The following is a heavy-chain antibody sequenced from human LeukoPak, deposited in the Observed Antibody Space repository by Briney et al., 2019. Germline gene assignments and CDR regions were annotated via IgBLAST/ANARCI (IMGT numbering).Heavy chain of an antibody. CDR2: ISWNSGSI. V-gene: IGHV3-9*01. CDR1: GFTFDDYA. J-gene: IGHJ5*02. CDR3: AKDMVFRSGWYGWFDP. D-gene: IGHD6-19*01. Sequence: GGSLRLSCAASGFTFDDYAMHWVRQAPGKGLEWASGISWNSGSIGYADSVKGRFTISRDNAKNSLYLQMNSLRAEDTALYYCAKDMVFRSGWYGWFDPWGQGTLVTVSS.